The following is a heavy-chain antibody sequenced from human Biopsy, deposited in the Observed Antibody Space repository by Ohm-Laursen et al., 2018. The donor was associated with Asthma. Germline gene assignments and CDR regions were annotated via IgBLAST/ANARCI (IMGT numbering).Heavy chain of an antibody. CDR2: IKHDGSEK. CDR3: ARDMGAGPNQPPSGSGSSHLYGMDV. D-gene: IGHD3-10*01. CDR1: GFTFGDYW. Sequence: SLRFSCAASGFTFGDYWMSWVRQVPGKGLEWVANIKHDGSEKNHVDSLKGRFTISRDNAKNSLYLQMNSLGPEDTAVYYCARDMGAGPNQPPSGSGSSHLYGMDVWGQGTTVTVSS. V-gene: IGHV3-7*03. J-gene: IGHJ6*02.